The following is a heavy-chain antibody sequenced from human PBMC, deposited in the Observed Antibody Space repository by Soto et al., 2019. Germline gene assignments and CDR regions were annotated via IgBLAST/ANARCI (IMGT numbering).Heavy chain of an antibody. CDR1: AYSISSVHY. V-gene: IGHV4-38-2*01. Sequence: SETLSLTCDVSAYSISSVHYWAWVRQPPGKGLEWIGTLYHSGSTYSNPSLRSRVTISIDTSKTQFSLKLSSVTAADTAVYYCARGYGGNFGYWAQGTLVTVS. D-gene: IGHD4-17*01. J-gene: IGHJ4*02. CDR2: LYHSGST. CDR3: ARGYGGNFGY.